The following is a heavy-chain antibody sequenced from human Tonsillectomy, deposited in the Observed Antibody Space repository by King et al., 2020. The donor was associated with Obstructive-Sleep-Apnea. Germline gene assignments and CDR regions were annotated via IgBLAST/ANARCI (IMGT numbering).Heavy chain of an antibody. CDR2: IYYSGSS. J-gene: IGHJ5*02. V-gene: IGHV4-39*07. CDR3: ARDPLAWVAGVYGGRWFDP. Sequence: LQLQESGPGLVKPSETLSLTCSVSGGSISSSSYYWGWIRQPPGKGLEWIGSIYYSGSSYYNPSLKSRVTISIDTSKNQFSLKLTSVTAADTAVYYCARDPLAWVAGVYGGRWFDPWGQGTLVTVSS. D-gene: IGHD2-15*01. CDR1: GGSISSSSYY.